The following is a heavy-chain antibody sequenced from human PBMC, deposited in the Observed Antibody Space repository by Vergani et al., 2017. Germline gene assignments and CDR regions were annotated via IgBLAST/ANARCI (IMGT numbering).Heavy chain of an antibody. Sequence: QVQLQESGPGLVKPSETLSLTCTVSGCSISSYYWSWIRQPPGKGLEWIGYIYYSGRTNYNTSLKSRVTRSVDTSKNQFSLKLSSVTAADTAVYYCARGGSRYFDWLSNDAFDIWGQGTMVTVSS. CDR2: IYYSGRT. CDR1: GCSISSYY. CDR3: ARGGSRYFDWLSNDAFDI. D-gene: IGHD3-9*01. J-gene: IGHJ3*02. V-gene: IGHV4-59*01.